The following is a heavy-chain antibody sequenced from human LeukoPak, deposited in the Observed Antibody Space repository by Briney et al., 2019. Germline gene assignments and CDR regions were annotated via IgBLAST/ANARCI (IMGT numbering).Heavy chain of an antibody. CDR3: AKEDVFDYYFDY. V-gene: IGHV3-30*02. J-gene: IGHJ4*02. Sequence: SGGSLRLSCAASGFTFSSYGMHWVRQAPGKGLEWVAFIRYDGSNKYYADSVKGRFTISRDNSKNTLYLQMNSLRAEDTAVYYCAKEDVFDYYFDYWGQGTLVTVSS. CDR2: IRYDGSNK. CDR1: GFTFSSYG. D-gene: IGHD2-21*01.